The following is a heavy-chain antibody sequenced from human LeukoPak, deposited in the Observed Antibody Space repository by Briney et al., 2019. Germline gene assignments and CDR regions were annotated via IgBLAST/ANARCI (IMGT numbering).Heavy chain of an antibody. Sequence: PGGSLRLSCAASGFTFSSYWMSWVRQAPGKGLEWVSSISGSGGNTYYADSVKGRFTISRDNSKNTLYLQMNSLRAEDTALYYCAKDQYDYVWGSYRYSDYWGQGTLVTVSS. CDR1: GFTFSSYW. J-gene: IGHJ4*02. D-gene: IGHD3-16*02. CDR3: AKDQYDYVWGSYRYSDY. CDR2: ISGSGGNT. V-gene: IGHV3-23*01.